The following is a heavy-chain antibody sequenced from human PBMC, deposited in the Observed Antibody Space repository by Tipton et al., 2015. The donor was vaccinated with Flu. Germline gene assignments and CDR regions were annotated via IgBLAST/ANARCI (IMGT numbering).Heavy chain of an antibody. CDR1: GASITSSYA. V-gene: IGHV4-39*07. CDR2: IYYSGGT. J-gene: IGHJ4*02. D-gene: IGHD1-26*01. CDR3: ALGATGGIDY. Sequence: LRLSCTVSGASITSSYAWGWIRQPPGRGLEWIGSIYYSGGTYYNPSLKSRVTMSVDASKNQFSLKLSSVTAADTAVYYCALGATGGIDYWGQGTLVTVSS.